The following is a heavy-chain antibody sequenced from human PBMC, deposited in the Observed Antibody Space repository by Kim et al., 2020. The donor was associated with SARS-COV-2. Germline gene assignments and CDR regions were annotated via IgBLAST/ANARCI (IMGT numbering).Heavy chain of an antibody. Sequence: KYYVDFVKGRFTISRDNVKNSLYLKMNSLRAEDTAVYYCARDFSYSFMDYWGQGSRVIVSS. CDR3: ARDFSYSFMDY. D-gene: IGHD1-26*01. CDR2: K. V-gene: IGHV3-7*01. J-gene: IGHJ4*02.